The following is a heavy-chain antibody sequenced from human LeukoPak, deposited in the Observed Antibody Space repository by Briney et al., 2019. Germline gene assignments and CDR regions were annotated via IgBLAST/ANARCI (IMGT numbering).Heavy chain of an antibody. D-gene: IGHD6-19*01. CDR3: ARDSSTGWYHGY. CDR1: GFTFSSYA. J-gene: IGHJ4*02. Sequence: GGSLRLSCAASGFTFSSYAMSWVRQAPGKGLEWVSAISGSGGSTYYADSVKGRFTISRDNSRNTLYLQMNSLTAEDTAVYYCARDSSTGWYHGYWGQGTLVTVSS. V-gene: IGHV3-23*01. CDR2: ISGSGGST.